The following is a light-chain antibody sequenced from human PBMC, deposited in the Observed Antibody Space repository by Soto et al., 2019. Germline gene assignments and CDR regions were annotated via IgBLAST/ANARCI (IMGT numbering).Light chain of an antibody. CDR1: SSDVGGYNY. CDR2: EVS. J-gene: IGLJ1*01. CDR3: STYSSSSTLG. Sequence: QSALTQPASVSGSPGQSITISCTGTSSDVGGYNYVSWYQQYPGKAPKLMIYEVSNRPSGVSNRFSGSKSGNTASLTISGLQADDEAEYYCSTYSSSSTLGFGTGTKLTVL. V-gene: IGLV2-14*01.